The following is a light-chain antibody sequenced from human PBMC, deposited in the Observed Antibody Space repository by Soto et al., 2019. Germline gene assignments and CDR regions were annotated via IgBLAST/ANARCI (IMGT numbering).Light chain of an antibody. CDR3: QKYGSSTAT. CDR1: QSVSSN. Sequence: EIVLPQSPATLSLSPGESSTLSCRASQSVSSNLAWYQQKPGQANRLLIYGASSRATGIPDRFSGSGSGTDFTLTMSRLEPEDFAVYYCQKYGSSTATVGQGIKVDIK. V-gene: IGKV3-20*01. CDR2: GAS. J-gene: IGKJ1*01.